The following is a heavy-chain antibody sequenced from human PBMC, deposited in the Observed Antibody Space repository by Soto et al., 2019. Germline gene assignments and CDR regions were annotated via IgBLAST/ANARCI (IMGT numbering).Heavy chain of an antibody. CDR3: AREVVGNTWPGIFDS. CDR1: DDSIGPYY. CDR2: VYTSGST. J-gene: IGHJ4*02. V-gene: IGHV4-4*08. Sequence: QEQLRESGPGLVKPSETLSLTCSISDDSIGPYYWTWIRQTPRKELQWIGYVYTSGSTKYNSSLKSRVTISLDASNSQFSLTMSSVTAADTGVYYCAREVVGNTWPGIFDSWGQGTLVVVSS.